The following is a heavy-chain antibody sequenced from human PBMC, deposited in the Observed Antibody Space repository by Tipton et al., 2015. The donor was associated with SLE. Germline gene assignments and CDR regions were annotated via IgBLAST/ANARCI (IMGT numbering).Heavy chain of an antibody. Sequence: TLSLTCTVSGGSISSYYWSWIRQPPGKGLEWIGYIYYSGSTNYNPSVKSRVTISVDTCKNQFSLKLSSVTAADTAVYYCARHMITGGEFDYWGQGALVTVSS. J-gene: IGHJ4*02. CDR2: IYYSGST. V-gene: IGHV4-59*08. D-gene: IGHD3-16*01. CDR3: ARHMITGGEFDY. CDR1: GGSISSYY.